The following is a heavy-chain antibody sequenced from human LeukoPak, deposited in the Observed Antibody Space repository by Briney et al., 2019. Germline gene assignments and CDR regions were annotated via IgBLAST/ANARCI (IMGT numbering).Heavy chain of an antibody. CDR3: ASQLLVYAFDI. Sequence: GGSLRLSCAASGFTVSSNYMSWVRQAPGKGLEWVSVIYSGGSTYYADSVKGRFTISRDNSKNTLCLQMNSLRAEDTAVYYCASQLLVYAFDIWGQGTMVTVSS. J-gene: IGHJ3*02. V-gene: IGHV3-53*01. CDR1: GFTVSSNY. CDR2: IYSGGST. D-gene: IGHD2-2*01.